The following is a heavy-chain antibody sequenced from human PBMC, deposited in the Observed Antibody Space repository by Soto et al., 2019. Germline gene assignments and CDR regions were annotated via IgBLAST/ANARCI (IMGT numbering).Heavy chain of an antibody. D-gene: IGHD2-15*01. CDR1: GFTFSSYS. Sequence: EVQLVESGGGLVQPGGSLRLSCPASGFTFSSYSMNWVRQAPGKGLEWVSYISSSSSTIYYADSVKGRFTISRDNAKNSLYLQMNSLRAEDTAVYYCARDKGRSPLDYWGQGTLVTVSS. CDR3: ARDKGRSPLDY. CDR2: ISSSSSTI. J-gene: IGHJ4*02. V-gene: IGHV3-48*01.